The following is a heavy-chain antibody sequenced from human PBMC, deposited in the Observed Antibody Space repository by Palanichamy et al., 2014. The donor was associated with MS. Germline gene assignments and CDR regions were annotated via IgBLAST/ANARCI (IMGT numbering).Heavy chain of an antibody. D-gene: IGHD7-27*01. Sequence: EVQLVESGEGLVKPGGSLRLSCTASGFTFSTYTMNWVRQAPGKGLEWVSYISRSGSYIYYADSVKGRFTISRDNAKNSLYLQMNSLRAEDAAVYYCVRDAGRVGTGGMDVWGQGATVTVSS. J-gene: IGHJ6*02. CDR2: ISRSGSYI. V-gene: IGHV3-21*01. CDR1: GFTFSTYT. CDR3: VRDAGRVGTGGMDV.